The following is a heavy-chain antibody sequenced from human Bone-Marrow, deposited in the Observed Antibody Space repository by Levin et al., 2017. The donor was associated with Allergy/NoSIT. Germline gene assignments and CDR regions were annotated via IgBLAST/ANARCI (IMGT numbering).Heavy chain of an antibody. J-gene: IGHJ4*02. Sequence: PGGSLRLSCAASGFTISTYAIHWVRQAPGRGLEWVAVMWSGGNNKYYADSVQGRFTISRDNSNNTVSLQMNSLRVEDTAVYYCARDGGGPQIEYFLDNWGQGTLVTVSS. CDR1: GFTISTYA. CDR3: ARDGGGPQIEYFLDN. V-gene: IGHV3-33*01. CDR2: MWSGGNNK.